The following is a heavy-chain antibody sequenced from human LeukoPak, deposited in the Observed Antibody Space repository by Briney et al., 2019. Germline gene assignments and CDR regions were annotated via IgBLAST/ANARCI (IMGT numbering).Heavy chain of an antibody. V-gene: IGHV3-21*01. Sequence: TGGSLRLSCAASGFTFSSYSMNWVHQAPGKRLEWVSSISSSSSYIYYADSVKGRFTISRDNAKNSLYLQMNSLRAEDTAVYYCARDLGGPLSRRKYYFDYWGQGTLVTVSS. CDR2: ISSSSSYI. CDR1: GFTFSSYS. J-gene: IGHJ4*02. CDR3: ARDLGGPLSRRKYYFDY. D-gene: IGHD3-10*01.